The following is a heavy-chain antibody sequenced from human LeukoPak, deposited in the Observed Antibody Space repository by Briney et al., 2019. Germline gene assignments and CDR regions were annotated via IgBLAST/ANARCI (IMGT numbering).Heavy chain of an antibody. CDR1: GYSFSSYW. CDR3: ARPNTVPYSSSPRGPFDI. J-gene: IGHJ3*02. CDR2: IYPGDSDT. V-gene: IGHV5-51*01. Sequence: GESLKISCKGSGYSFSSYWIGWVRQMPGKGLEWMGIIYPGDSDTRYSPSSQGQVTISADKSISTAYLQWSSLKASDTAMYYCARPNTVPYSSSPRGPFDIWGQGTLVTVSS. D-gene: IGHD6-6*01.